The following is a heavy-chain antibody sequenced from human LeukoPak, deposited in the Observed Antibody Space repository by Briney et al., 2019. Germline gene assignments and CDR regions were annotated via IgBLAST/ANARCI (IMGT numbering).Heavy chain of an antibody. CDR2: IYYSGST. D-gene: IGHD4-17*01. V-gene: IGHV4-59*01. Sequence: SETLSLTCTVSGGSISSYYCSWIRQPPGKGLEWIGYIYYSGSTNYNPSLKSRVTISVDTSKNQFSLKLSSVAAADTAVYYCAREDGDYEYNWSDPWGQGTLVTVSS. CDR3: AREDGDYEYNWSDP. J-gene: IGHJ5*02. CDR1: GGSISSYY.